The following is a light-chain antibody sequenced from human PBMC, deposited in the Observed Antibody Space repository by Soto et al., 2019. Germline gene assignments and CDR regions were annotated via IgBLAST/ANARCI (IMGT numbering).Light chain of an antibody. CDR3: QQRRNWPLT. CDR2: DAS. CDR1: QSVNTY. V-gene: IGKV3-11*01. Sequence: EIVLTQSPATLSLSPGERATLSCRASQSVNTYLAWYQQKPGQAPRLLIYDASNRATGIPARFSGSGSGTDFTLSISSLEPEESAVYYCQQRRNWPLTFGGGTKVEIK. J-gene: IGKJ4*01.